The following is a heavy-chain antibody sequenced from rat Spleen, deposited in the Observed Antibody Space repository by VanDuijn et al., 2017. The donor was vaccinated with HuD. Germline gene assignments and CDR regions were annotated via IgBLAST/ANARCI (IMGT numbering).Heavy chain of an antibody. V-gene: IGHV3-3*01. Sequence: EVQLQESGPGLVKPSQSLSLTCSVTGYSITSSYRWNWIRKFPGNKLEWMGYINSAGSTNYNPSLKSRISITRDTSKNQFFLQVNAVTTEDTATYYCARSTIAAYYFDYWGQGVMVTVSS. CDR3: ARSTIAAYYFDY. J-gene: IGHJ2*01. CDR2: INSAGST. D-gene: IGHD1-2*01. CDR1: GYSITSSYR.